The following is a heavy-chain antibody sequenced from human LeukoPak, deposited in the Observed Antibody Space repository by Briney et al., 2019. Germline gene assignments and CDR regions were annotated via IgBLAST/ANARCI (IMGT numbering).Heavy chain of an antibody. CDR2: IIPIFGTA. CDR3: ARSGFGDCGGDCYVYYYGMDV. J-gene: IGHJ6*02. Sequence: VXVSXXXXGXTFXXYAISWVRQAPGQXLEWMGGIIPIFGTANYAQKLQGRVTITADESTSTAYMELSSLRSEDTAVYYCARSGFGDCGGDCYVYYYGMDVWGQGTTVTVSS. D-gene: IGHD2-21*02. CDR1: GXTFXXYA. V-gene: IGHV1-69*13.